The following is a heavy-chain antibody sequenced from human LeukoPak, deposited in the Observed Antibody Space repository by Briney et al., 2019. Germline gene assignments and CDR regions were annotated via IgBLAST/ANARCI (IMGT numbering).Heavy chain of an antibody. V-gene: IGHV3-23*01. CDR3: ARDMRSYDILTGPLMDV. CDR1: GFTFSNYA. CDR2: ICKSGGST. Sequence: PGGSLRLSCAGSGFTFSNYAMSWVRQAPGRGLEWVSAICKSGGSTYYADSVRGRFTISRDNSKNTLFLQMNSLRAEDTALYYCARDMRSYDILTGPLMDVWGKGTTVTVSS. J-gene: IGHJ6*03. D-gene: IGHD3-9*01.